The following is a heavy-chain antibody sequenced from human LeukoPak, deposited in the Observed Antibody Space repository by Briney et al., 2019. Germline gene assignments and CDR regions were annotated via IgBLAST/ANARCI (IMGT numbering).Heavy chain of an antibody. J-gene: IGHJ3*02. CDR3: AREAAGRNCSSTSCYAFDI. D-gene: IGHD2-2*01. V-gene: IGHV4-34*01. CDR2: INHSGST. Sequence: PSETLSLTCAVYGGSFSGYYWSWIRQPPGKGLEWIGEINHSGSTNYNPSLKSRVTISVDTSKNQFSLKLSSVTAADTAVYYCAREAAGRNCSSTSCYAFDIWGQGTMVTVSS. CDR1: GGSFSGYY.